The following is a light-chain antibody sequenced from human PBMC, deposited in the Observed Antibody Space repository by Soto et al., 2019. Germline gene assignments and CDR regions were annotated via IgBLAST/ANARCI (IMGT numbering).Light chain of an antibody. J-gene: IGKJ5*01. CDR3: QQRSEWIT. Sequence: EIVLTQSPATLSLSPGERATLSCRASQSVSSDLAWYQQKPGQAPRLLIYDASNRATGIPARFSGSGSGTDFTLTISSLEPEDFSVYYCQQRSEWITFGQGTRLEIK. V-gene: IGKV3-11*01. CDR1: QSVSSD. CDR2: DAS.